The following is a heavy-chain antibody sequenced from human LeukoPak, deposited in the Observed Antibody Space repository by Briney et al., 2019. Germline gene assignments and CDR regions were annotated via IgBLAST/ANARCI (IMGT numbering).Heavy chain of an antibody. D-gene: IGHD4-17*01. J-gene: IGHJ4*02. V-gene: IGHV3-66*01. CDR2: IYSGGNT. CDR1: GLTVSRNY. Sequence: QSGGSLRLSCAASGLTVSRNYMSWVRRAPGKGLEWVSVIYSGGNTYYADSVKGRFTISRDNSKNTLYLQMNSLRAEDTAVYYCARVSGDYTYYFDYWGQGTLVTVSS. CDR3: ARVSGDYTYYFDY.